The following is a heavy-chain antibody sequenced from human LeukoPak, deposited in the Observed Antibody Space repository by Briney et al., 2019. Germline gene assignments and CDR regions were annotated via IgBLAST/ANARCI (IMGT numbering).Heavy chain of an antibody. Sequence: PSETLSLTCTVSGGSISSYYWSWIRQPPGKGLEWIGYIYYSGSTNYNPSLKSRVTISVDTSKNQFSLKLSSVTTADTAVYYCVTLHSSSPWGMDYWGQGTLVTVSS. J-gene: IGHJ4*02. V-gene: IGHV4-59*12. CDR1: GGSISSYY. CDR2: IYYSGST. D-gene: IGHD6-6*01. CDR3: VTLHSSSPWGMDY.